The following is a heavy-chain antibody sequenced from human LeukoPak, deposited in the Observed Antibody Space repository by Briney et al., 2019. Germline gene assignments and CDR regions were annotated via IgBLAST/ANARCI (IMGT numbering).Heavy chain of an antibody. D-gene: IGHD1-7*01. J-gene: IGHJ3*02. Sequence: PGRSLRLSCAASGFTFTSNAMHWVRQAPGKGLEWVAVISNDGRNKFYADSVKGRFTISRDNSKNTVFLQLNSLRAEDTAVFYCARVSLNYRAFDIWGQGTMVTV. CDR2: ISNDGRNK. CDR3: ARVSLNYRAFDI. CDR1: GFTFTSNA. V-gene: IGHV3-30*04.